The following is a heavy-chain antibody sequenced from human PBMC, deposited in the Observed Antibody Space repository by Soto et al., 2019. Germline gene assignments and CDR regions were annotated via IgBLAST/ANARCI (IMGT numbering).Heavy chain of an antibody. D-gene: IGHD2-15*01. CDR2: INHSGST. CDR1: GGSFSGYY. V-gene: IGHV4-34*01. CDR3: ARGDIVVVVSATNALDI. J-gene: IGHJ3*02. Sequence: QVQLQQWGAGLLKPSETLSLTCAVYGGSFSGYYWSWIRQPPGKGLVWIGEINHSGSTNYNPSIKSRVTRSVDTAKKQFSLQLSSVTAEATAVYYWARGDIVVVVSATNALDIWGQGTMVTVSS.